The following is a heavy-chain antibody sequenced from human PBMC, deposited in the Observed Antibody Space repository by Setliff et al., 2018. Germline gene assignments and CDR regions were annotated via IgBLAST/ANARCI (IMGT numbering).Heavy chain of an antibody. CDR2: ISGSGGST. V-gene: IGHV3-23*01. D-gene: IGHD7-27*01. CDR3: IDGRNRAWGVY. CDR1: GFTFSSYA. Sequence: HPGGSLRLSCAASGFTFSSYAMSWVRQAPGKGLEWVSAISGSGGSTYYADSVKGRFTISRDNAKNSLYLQMDSLRVEDTAVYYCIDGRNRAWGVYWGQGTLVTVSS. J-gene: IGHJ4*02.